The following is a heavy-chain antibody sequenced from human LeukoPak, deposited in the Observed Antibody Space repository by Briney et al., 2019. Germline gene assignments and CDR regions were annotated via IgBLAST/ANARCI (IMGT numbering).Heavy chain of an antibody. CDR1: GYSFTNYY. J-gene: IGHJ4*02. CDR2: INPNSGGT. V-gene: IGHV1-2*02. D-gene: IGHD2-15*01. CDR3: ARGDVQDCSGGSCSDY. Sequence: GASVKVSCKASGYSFTNYYMHWVRQAPGQGLEWMGWINPNSGGTNYAQKFQGRVTMTRDTSISTAYMELSRLRSDDTAVYYCARGDVQDCSGGSCSDYWGQGTLVTVSS.